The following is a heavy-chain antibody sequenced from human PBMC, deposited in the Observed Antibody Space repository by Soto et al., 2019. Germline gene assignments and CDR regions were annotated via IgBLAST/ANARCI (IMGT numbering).Heavy chain of an antibody. J-gene: IGHJ6*02. V-gene: IGHV1-2*04. CDR3: ARDSGYETEGAYVMDV. D-gene: IGHD5-12*01. CDR1: GYTFTGYY. Sequence: QVQLVQSGAEVKKPGASVKVSCKASGYTFTGYYMHWVRQAPGQGLEWMGWINPNSGGTNYAQKFQGWVTMTRDTSISTAYMELSRLRSDDTAVYYCARDSGYETEGAYVMDVWGQGTTVTVSS. CDR2: INPNSGGT.